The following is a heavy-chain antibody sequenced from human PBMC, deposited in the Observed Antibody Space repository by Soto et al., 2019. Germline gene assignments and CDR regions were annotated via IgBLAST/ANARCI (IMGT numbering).Heavy chain of an antibody. D-gene: IGHD5-18*01. V-gene: IGHV6-1*01. CDR3: EREKKSSYVFNCYDP. J-gene: IGHJ5*02. Sequence: SQTLSLTCAISGDSVSSNSAAWNWIRQSPSRGLEWLGRTYYRSKWYNDYAVSVKSRITINPDTSKNQFSLQLNSVTPEDTAVNNCEREKKSSYVFNCYDPGGQEPLFTLSS. CDR1: GDSVSSNSAA. CDR2: TYYRSKWYN.